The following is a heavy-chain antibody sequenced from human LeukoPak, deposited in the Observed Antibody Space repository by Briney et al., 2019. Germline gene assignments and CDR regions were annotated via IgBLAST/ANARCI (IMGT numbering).Heavy chain of an antibody. D-gene: IGHD6-13*01. CDR1: GFSFKDYY. CDR3: ARGPRILAAGSYYFDY. Sequence: AGGSLRLSCAASGFSFKDYYFSWIRQAPGKGLEWVSFINVNGAAMYYADSVKGRFTISRDNAKNSVYLEMNTLRAEDTAVYYCARGPRILAAGSYYFDYWGQGSLVTVSS. V-gene: IGHV3-11*01. J-gene: IGHJ4*02. CDR2: INVNGAAM.